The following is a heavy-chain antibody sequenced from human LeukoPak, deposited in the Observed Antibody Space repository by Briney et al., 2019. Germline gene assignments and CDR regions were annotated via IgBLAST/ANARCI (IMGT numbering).Heavy chain of an antibody. Sequence: KPSETLSLTCTVSGGSISSYYWSWIRQPPGKGLEWIGYIYYSGSTNYNPSLKSRVTISVDTSKNQFSLKLSSVTAADTGVYYCARGGGGAKAFYFDYWGQGSLVTVSS. D-gene: IGHD1-26*01. CDR1: GGSISSYY. J-gene: IGHJ4*02. V-gene: IGHV4-59*08. CDR3: ARGGGGAKAFYFDY. CDR2: IYYSGST.